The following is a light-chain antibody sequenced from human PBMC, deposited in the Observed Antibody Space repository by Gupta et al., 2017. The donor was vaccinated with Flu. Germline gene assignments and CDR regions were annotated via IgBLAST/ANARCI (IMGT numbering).Light chain of an antibody. V-gene: IGKV3-20*01. J-gene: IGKJ2*01. Sequence: PGERATLSCMASQSISNYLAWYQQKPGQAPRLLISGASSRATGIPDRFSGSGSGTDLALTISRLEPEDFAVYYCQQYGTSPTFGQGTKLEIK. CDR3: QQYGTSPT. CDR2: GAS. CDR1: QSISNY.